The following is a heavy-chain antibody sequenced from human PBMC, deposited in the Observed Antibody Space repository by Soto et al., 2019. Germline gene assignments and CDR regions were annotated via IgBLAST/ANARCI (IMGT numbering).Heavy chain of an antibody. D-gene: IGHD3-22*01. CDR1: GFTFSNAW. J-gene: IGHJ3*01. CDR2: ITSKTDGGTT. CDR3: TTDRLHYYDSSGYYYALNPFG. V-gene: IGHV3-15*07. Sequence: EVQLVESGGGLVKPGGSLRLSCAASGFTFSNAWMNWVRQAPGKGLEWVGRITSKTDGGTTDYAAPVKGRFTISRDDSTNTQYLQMNSLKTEDTDVYYCTTDRLHYYDSSGYYYALNPFGWGQGTLVTVSS.